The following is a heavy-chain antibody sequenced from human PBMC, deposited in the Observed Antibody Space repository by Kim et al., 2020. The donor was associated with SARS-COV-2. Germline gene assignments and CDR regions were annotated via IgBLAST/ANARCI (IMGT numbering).Heavy chain of an antibody. V-gene: IGHV4-31*03. CDR3: AREGARDEWFGELDAFDN. CDR2: IYYSGST. CDR1: GGSISSGGYY. Sequence: SETLSLTCTVSGGSISSGGYYWSWIRQHPGKGLEWIGYIYYSGSTYYNPSLKSRVTISVDTSKNQFSLKLSSVTAADTAVYYCAREGARDEWFGELDAFDNWGQGTMVTVSS. J-gene: IGHJ3*02. D-gene: IGHD3-10*01.